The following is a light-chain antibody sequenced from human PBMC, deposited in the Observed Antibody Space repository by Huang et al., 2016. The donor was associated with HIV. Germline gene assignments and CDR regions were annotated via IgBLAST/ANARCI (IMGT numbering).Light chain of an antibody. CDR2: GSS. Sequence: EIVMTQSPATLSVSPGERATLSCRASQSVNSNLAWYQQKPGPAPRLLIYGSSTRATGIPARFSGGGSGTEFTLTISSLQSEDFAIYYCQQYNNWPPGTFGQGTKVEIK. J-gene: IGKJ1*01. CDR3: QQYNNWPPGT. V-gene: IGKV3-15*01. CDR1: QSVNSN.